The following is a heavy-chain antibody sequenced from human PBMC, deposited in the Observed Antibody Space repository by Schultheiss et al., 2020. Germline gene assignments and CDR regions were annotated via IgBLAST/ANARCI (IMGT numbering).Heavy chain of an antibody. CDR2: ISAYNGNT. Sequence: ASVKVSCKTSGYTFNRYGINWVRQAPGQGLEWMGWISAYNGNTNYAQKLQGRVTMTTDTSTSTAYMEVSSLTSEDAAVYYCARNPPETGDFDYWGQGTLVTVSS. CDR1: GYTFNRYG. V-gene: IGHV1-18*01. CDR3: ARNPPETGDFDY. D-gene: IGHD7-27*01. J-gene: IGHJ4*02.